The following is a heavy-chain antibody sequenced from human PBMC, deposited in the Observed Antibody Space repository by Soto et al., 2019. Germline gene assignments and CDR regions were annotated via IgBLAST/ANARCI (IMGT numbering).Heavy chain of an antibody. Sequence: GASVKVSCKASGGTFSSYAISWVRPAPVQGLEWMGGIIPIFGTANSAQNFQGRVTITADESTSTAYMELSSLRSEDTAVYYCALKLDIVVVSDYYYYGMDVWGQGTTVTVSS. V-gene: IGHV1-69*13. CDR2: IIPIFGTA. CDR1: GGTFSSYA. D-gene: IGHD2-2*01. J-gene: IGHJ6*02. CDR3: ALKLDIVVVSDYYYYGMDV.